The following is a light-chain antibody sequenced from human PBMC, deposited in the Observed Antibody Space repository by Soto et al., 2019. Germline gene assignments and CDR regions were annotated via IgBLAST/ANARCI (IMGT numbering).Light chain of an antibody. CDR3: QQRNNWPGT. CDR1: QSISSW. CDR2: KAS. Sequence: DIQMTQSPSTLSASVGDRVTITCRASQSISSWLAWYQQKPGKAPKLLIYKASTLKSGVPSRFSGSGSGTEFTLTISSLEPEDFAVYYCQQRNNWPGTFGQGTKVDIK. V-gene: IGKV1-5*03. J-gene: IGKJ1*01.